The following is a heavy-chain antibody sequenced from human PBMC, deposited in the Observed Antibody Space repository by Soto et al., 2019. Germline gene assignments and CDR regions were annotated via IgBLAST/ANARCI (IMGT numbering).Heavy chain of an antibody. V-gene: IGHV1-18*01. CDR2: ISAYNGNT. CDR3: ARGYCTNGVCYTDGMDV. CDR1: GYTFTSYG. J-gene: IGHJ6*02. D-gene: IGHD2-8*01. Sequence: ASVKVSCKASGYTFTSYGISWVRQAPGQGLEWMGWISAYNGNTNYAQKLQGRVTMTTDTSTSTAYMELRSLRSVDTAVYYCARGYCTNGVCYTDGMDVWGQGTTVTVSS.